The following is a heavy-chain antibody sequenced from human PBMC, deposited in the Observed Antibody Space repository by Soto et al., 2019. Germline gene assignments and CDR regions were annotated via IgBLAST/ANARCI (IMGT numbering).Heavy chain of an antibody. J-gene: IGHJ5*02. Sequence: ESLKISGNGSGSSFNNYWMVFVVHMPGKVLEWMGIIYPGDSDTRYSPSFQGRVTISADKSISTAYLQWSSLRASDTAMYYCARLPVLRYFDYSHWFDPWGQGTLVTVSS. CDR3: ARLPVLRYFDYSHWFDP. CDR1: GSSFNNYW. CDR2: IYPGDSDT. V-gene: IGHV5-51*01. D-gene: IGHD3-9*01.